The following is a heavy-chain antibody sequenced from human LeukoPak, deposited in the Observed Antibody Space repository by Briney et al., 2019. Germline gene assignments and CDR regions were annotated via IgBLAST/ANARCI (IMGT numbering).Heavy chain of an antibody. CDR2: ISGSGGST. Sequence: GGSLRLSCAASGFTFSSYAMSWVRQAPGKGLEWVSAISGSGGSTYYADSVKGRFTISRDSSKNTLYLQMNSLRAEDTAVYYCARAGLDSSGQHPHDYWGQGALVTVSS. J-gene: IGHJ4*02. D-gene: IGHD3-22*01. CDR1: GFTFSSYA. CDR3: ARAGLDSSGQHPHDY. V-gene: IGHV3-23*01.